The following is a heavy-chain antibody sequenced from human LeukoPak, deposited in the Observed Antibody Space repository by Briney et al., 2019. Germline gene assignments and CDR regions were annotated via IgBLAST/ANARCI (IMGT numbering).Heavy chain of an antibody. D-gene: IGHD6-19*01. CDR2: IYDSGST. CDR1: GGSISSYY. J-gene: IGHJ5*02. CDR3: ARRLVAGAYNWFDP. Sequence: SETLSLTCTVSGGSISSYYWSWIRQPPGKGLEWIGCIYDSGSTNYNPSLRSRVTISVDTSKNQLSLKLSSVTAADTAVYYCARRLVAGAYNWFDPWGQGTLVTVSS. V-gene: IGHV4-59*08.